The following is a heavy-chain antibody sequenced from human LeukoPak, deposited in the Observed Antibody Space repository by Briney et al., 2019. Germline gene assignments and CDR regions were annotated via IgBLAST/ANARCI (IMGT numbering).Heavy chain of an antibody. CDR2: VSPPGGTT. CDR3: AREYSYGYDDWFDP. J-gene: IGHJ5*02. CDR1: GGSFSGYY. D-gene: IGHD5-18*01. V-gene: IGHV3-23*01. Sequence: PSETLSLTCAVYGGSFSGYYWSWIRQAPGKGLEWVSAVSPPGGTTYFADSVKGRFNISRDNSKNTLYLQMNSLRAGDTAIYYCAREYSYGYDDWFDPWGQGTLVTVSS.